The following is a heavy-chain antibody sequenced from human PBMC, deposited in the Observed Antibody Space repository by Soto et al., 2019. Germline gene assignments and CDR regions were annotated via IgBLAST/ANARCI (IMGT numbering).Heavy chain of an antibody. V-gene: IGHV4-34*01. CDR3: ARGSRGHSAYGPRYCSGGSCYLYDY. Sequence: PSETLSLTCAAYGGSFSGYYWSWIRQPPGKGLEWIGEINHSGSTNYNPSLKSRVTISVDTSKNQFSLKLSSVTAADTAVYYCARGSRGHSAYGPRYCSGGSCYLYDYWGQGTLVTVSS. CDR1: GGSFSGYY. J-gene: IGHJ4*02. D-gene: IGHD2-15*01. CDR2: INHSGST.